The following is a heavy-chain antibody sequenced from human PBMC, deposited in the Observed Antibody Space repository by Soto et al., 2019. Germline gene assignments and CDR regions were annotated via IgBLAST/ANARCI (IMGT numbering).Heavy chain of an antibody. CDR1: GFTFSSYA. Sequence: PGGSLRLSCAASGFTFSSYAMSWVRQAPGKGLEWVSAISGSGGSTYYADSVKGRFTISRDNSKNTLYLQMNSLRAEDTAVYYCQMGIAGDTSPHFDYWGQGTLVTVSS. J-gene: IGHJ4*02. CDR3: QMGIAGDTSPHFDY. V-gene: IGHV3-23*01. CDR2: ISGSGGST. D-gene: IGHD1-26*01.